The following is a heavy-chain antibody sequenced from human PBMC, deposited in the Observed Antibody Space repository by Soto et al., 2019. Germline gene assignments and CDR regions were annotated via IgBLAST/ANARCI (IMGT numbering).Heavy chain of an antibody. Sequence: SVKVSCKASGGTFSSDAISWVRQAPGQGLEWIGRIIPILGIANYAQKLQGRVTITADKSTSTDYMVLSSLRFEDTDVYYCARDPHNWFDPWGQGTLVTVSS. V-gene: IGHV1-69*04. J-gene: IGHJ5*02. CDR2: IIPILGIA. CDR1: GGTFSSDA. CDR3: ARDPHNWFDP.